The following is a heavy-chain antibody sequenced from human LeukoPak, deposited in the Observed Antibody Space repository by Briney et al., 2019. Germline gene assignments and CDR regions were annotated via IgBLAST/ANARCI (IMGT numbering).Heavy chain of an antibody. Sequence: GGSLRLSCAASGFTFSSHAMSWVRQAPGKGLEWVSAISGTGGSTYYADSVKGRFTISRDNSRNRLYLQMNSLRAEDTAVYYCAKGTASGSYPRSFDYWGQGTLVTVSS. J-gene: IGHJ4*02. CDR3: AKGTASGSYPRSFDY. CDR1: GFTFSSHA. CDR2: ISGTGGST. V-gene: IGHV3-23*01. D-gene: IGHD1-26*01.